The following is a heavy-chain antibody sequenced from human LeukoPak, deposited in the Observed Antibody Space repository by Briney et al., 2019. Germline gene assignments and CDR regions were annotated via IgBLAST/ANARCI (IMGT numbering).Heavy chain of an antibody. V-gene: IGHV4-38-2*02. CDR2: IYHSGST. CDR3: ARDPRGGNNWFDP. CDR1: VYSISSGYH. Sequence: SETLSLTCAVSVYSISSGYHWGWIRQPPGKGLEWIGSIYHSGSTYYSPSLKSRVTISVDTSKNQFSLQLSSVTAADTAVYYCARDPRGGNNWFDPWGQGTLVTVSS. J-gene: IGHJ5*02. D-gene: IGHD3-16*01.